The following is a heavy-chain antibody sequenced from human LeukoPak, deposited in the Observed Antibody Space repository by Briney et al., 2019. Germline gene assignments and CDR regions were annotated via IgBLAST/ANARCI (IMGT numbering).Heavy chain of an antibody. J-gene: IGHJ4*02. D-gene: IGHD6-13*01. CDR3: ARRSWYVDY. Sequence: PGGSLRLSCAASGFTFSSYSMNWVRQAPGKGLEWVSYISSSSSTIYYADSVKGRFTNSRDNAKNSLYLQMNSLRAEDTAVYYCARRSWYVDYWGQGTLVTVSS. CDR2: ISSSSSTI. CDR1: GFTFSSYS. V-gene: IGHV3-48*01.